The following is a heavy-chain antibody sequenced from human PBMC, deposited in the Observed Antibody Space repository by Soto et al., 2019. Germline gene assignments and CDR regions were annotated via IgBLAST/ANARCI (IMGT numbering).Heavy chain of an antibody. J-gene: IGHJ4*02. D-gene: IGHD1-26*01. CDR3: ARDPPDFNSGFDS. CDR2: AYYRSRWQY. CDR1: GDSVSNNGAT. V-gene: IGHV6-1*01. Sequence: SQTLLLTCAICGDSVSNNGATWNWIRQSPSRGLEWLGRAYYRSRWQYDYATSVRSRITINPDTSKNQISLQLTSVTPEDTAVYYCARDPPDFNSGFDSWGQGSLVTVSS.